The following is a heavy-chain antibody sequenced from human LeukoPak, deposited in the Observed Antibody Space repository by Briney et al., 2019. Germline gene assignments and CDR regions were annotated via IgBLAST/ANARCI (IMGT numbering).Heavy chain of an antibody. V-gene: IGHV7-4-1*02. J-gene: IGHJ4*02. CDR1: GYTFTSYD. Sequence: GASVKVSCKASGYTFTSYDINWVRQATGQGLEWMGWINTNTGNPTYAQGFTGRFVFSLDTSVSTAYLQISSLKAEDTAVYYCAREEYYYDSSGYYPVLDYWGQGTLVTVSS. CDR3: AREEYYYDSSGYYPVLDY. CDR2: INTNTGNP. D-gene: IGHD3-22*01.